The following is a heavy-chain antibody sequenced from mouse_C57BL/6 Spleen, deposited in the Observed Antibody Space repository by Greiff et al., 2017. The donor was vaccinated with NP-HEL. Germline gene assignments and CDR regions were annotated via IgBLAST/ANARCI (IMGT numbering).Heavy chain of an antibody. CDR3: KGDYYGSSKDD. V-gene: IGHV1-15*01. CDR1: GYTFTDYE. D-gene: IGHD1-1*01. Sequence: VKLVESGAELVRPGASVTLSCKASGYTFTDYEMHWVKQTPVHGLEWIGAIDPETGGTAYNQKFKGKAILTADKSSSTAYMELRSLTSEDSAVYYCKGDYYGSSKDDWGQGTTLTVSS. J-gene: IGHJ2*01. CDR2: IDPETGGT.